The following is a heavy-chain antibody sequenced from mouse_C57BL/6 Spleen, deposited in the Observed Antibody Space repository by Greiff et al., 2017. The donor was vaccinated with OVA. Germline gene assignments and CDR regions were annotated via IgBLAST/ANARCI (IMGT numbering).Heavy chain of an antibody. D-gene: IGHD2-2*01. Sequence: VQLQQPGAELVKPGASVKLSCKASGYTFTSYWMQWVKQRPGQGLEWIGEIDPSDSYTNYNQKFKGKATLTVDTSSSTAYMQLSSLTSEDSAVYYCARGGYDGYFDYWGQGTTRTVSS. CDR1: GYTFTSYW. CDR3: ARGGYDGYFDY. J-gene: IGHJ2*01. V-gene: IGHV1-50*01. CDR2: IDPSDSYT.